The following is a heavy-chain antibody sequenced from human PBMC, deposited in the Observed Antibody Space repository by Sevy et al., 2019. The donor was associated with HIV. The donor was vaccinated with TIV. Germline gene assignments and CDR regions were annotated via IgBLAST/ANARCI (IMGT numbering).Heavy chain of an antibody. CDR1: GGTFSSYA. J-gene: IGHJ3*02. Sequence: ASVKVSCKASGGTFSSYAISWVRQAPGQGLEWMGGIIPIFGTANYARKFQGRVTITADESTSTAYMELSSLRSEDTAVYYCARVVPGIAAAGIGAFDIWGQGTMVTVSS. V-gene: IGHV1-69*13. D-gene: IGHD6-13*01. CDR3: ARVVPGIAAAGIGAFDI. CDR2: IIPIFGTA.